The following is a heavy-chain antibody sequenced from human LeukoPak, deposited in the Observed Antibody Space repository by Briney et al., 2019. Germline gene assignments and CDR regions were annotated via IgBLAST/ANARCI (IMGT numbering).Heavy chain of an antibody. D-gene: IGHD3-16*01. CDR3: ARDRIIQLPPTYYYYGMDV. V-gene: IGHV3-53*01. CDR1: GFTVSSNY. J-gene: IGHJ6*02. CDR2: IYSGGST. Sequence: AGGSLRLSCAASGFTVSSNYMSWVRQAPGKGLEWVSVIYSGGSTYYADSVKGRFTISRDNSKNTLYLQMNSLRAEDTAVYYCARDRIIQLPPTYYYYGMDVWGQGTTVTVSS.